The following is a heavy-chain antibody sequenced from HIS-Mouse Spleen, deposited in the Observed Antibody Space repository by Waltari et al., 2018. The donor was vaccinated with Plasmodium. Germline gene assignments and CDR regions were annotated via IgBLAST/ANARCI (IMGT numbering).Heavy chain of an antibody. Sequence: QLQLQESGPGLVKPSETLSLTCTVSGGSISSSSYYWGWIRQPPGKGLEWIGSIYYSGSTYYNPSLKSRVTISVDTSKNQFSLKLSSVTAADTAVYYCARETDRNDAFDIWGQGTMVTVSS. CDR2: IYYSGST. J-gene: IGHJ3*02. CDR3: ARETDRNDAFDI. V-gene: IGHV4-39*07. CDR1: GGSISSSSYY.